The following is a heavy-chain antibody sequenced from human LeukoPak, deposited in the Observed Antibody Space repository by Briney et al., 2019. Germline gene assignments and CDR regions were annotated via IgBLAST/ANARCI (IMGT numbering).Heavy chain of an antibody. D-gene: IGHD1-26*01. J-gene: IGHJ5*02. CDR2: IYYTGST. CDR3: ARHGPYLGRLGWFDP. Sequence: SETLSLTCAVSSGSISSYYWSWIRQPPGKGLEWIGYIYYTGSTNYNPSLKSRVTISVDTSKNQFSLNLSSVTAADTAVYYCARHGPYLGRLGWFDPWGQGTLVTVSS. CDR1: SGSISSYY. V-gene: IGHV4-59*08.